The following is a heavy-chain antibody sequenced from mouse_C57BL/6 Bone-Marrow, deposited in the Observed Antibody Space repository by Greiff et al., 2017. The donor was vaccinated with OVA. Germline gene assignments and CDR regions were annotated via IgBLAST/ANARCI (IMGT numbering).Heavy chain of an antibody. V-gene: IGHV2-5*01. CDR3: AKIYYDYDVGFAY. CDR1: GFSLTSYG. Sequence: VQLQQSGPGLVQPSQSLSITCTVSGFSLTSYGVHWVRQSPGKGLEWLGVIWRGGSTDYNAAFMSRLSITKDNSKSQVFFKMNSLQADDTAIDYCAKIYYDYDVGFAYWGQGTLVTVSA. D-gene: IGHD2-4*01. CDR2: IWRGGST. J-gene: IGHJ3*01.